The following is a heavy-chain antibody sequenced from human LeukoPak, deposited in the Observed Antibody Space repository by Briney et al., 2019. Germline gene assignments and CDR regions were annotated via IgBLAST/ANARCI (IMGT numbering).Heavy chain of an antibody. Sequence: GGSLRLSCAVSGFTFSSYWMHWVRQAPGKGLVWVSRISSDGSSTSYADSVKGRFTISRDNAKNTLCLQMNSLRAEDTAVYYCARSMIFPPDSFDYWGQGTLVTVSS. J-gene: IGHJ4*02. CDR2: ISSDGSST. D-gene: IGHD3-22*01. V-gene: IGHV3-74*01. CDR1: GFTFSSYW. CDR3: ARSMIFPPDSFDY.